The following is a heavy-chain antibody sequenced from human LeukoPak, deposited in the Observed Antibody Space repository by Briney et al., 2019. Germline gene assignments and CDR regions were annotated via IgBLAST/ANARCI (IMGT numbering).Heavy chain of an antibody. V-gene: IGHV7-4-1*02. CDR1: GYSFTDYG. J-gene: IGHJ4*02. D-gene: IGHD1-14*01. Sequence: GASVKVSCKASGYSFTDYGMSWVRQAPGQGLEWMGWINTNTGNPTYAQGFTGRFVFSLDTSVSTAYLQISSLKAEDTAVYYCARAVNNPLYWGQGTLVTVSS. CDR2: INTNTGNP. CDR3: ARAVNNPLY.